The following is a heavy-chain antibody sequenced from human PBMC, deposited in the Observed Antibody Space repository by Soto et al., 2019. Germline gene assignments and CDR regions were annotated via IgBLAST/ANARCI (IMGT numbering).Heavy chain of an antibody. J-gene: IGHJ4*02. Sequence: VQLVESGGGLVQPGRSLRLSCVASGFTFDDYAMHWVRQAPGKGLEWVSGMSWNRGSIVYADSVKGRFTISRDSAKNSLYLQMNSLRPEDSALYYCAKDISLGELSAPDHWGQGTLVTVSS. D-gene: IGHD3-16*02. CDR2: MSWNRGSI. CDR3: AKDISLGELSAPDH. V-gene: IGHV3-9*01. CDR1: GFTFDDYA.